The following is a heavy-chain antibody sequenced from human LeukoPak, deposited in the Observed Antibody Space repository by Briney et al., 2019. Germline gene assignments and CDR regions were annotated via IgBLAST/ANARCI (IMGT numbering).Heavy chain of an antibody. D-gene: IGHD2-2*01. CDR1: GGSISSSSYY. J-gene: IGHJ6*02. V-gene: IGHV4-39*01. CDR3: ARGYCSSTSCYGALYYYYGMDV. Sequence: TSETLSLTCTVSGGSISSSSYYWGWIRQPPGKGLEWIGSIYYSGSTYYNPSLKSRVTISVDTSKNQFSLKLSSVTAADTAVYYCARGYCSSTSCYGALYYYYGMDVWGQGTTVTVSS. CDR2: IYYSGST.